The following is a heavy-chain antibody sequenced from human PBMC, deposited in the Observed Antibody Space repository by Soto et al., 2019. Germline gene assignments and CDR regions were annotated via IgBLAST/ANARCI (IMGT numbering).Heavy chain of an antibody. CDR3: AKDDFTDRGDDYFDY. Sequence: PGGSLRLSCAASGFTFSSYAMSWFRQAPGKGLEWVAGIGASGDITWYADSVKGRLSISRDNSKNTLYLQLNSLRFEDTAVYYCAKDDFTDRGDDYFDYWGPGTLVTVSS. CDR2: IGASGDIT. CDR1: GFTFSSYA. D-gene: IGHD2-21*02. V-gene: IGHV3-23*01. J-gene: IGHJ4*02.